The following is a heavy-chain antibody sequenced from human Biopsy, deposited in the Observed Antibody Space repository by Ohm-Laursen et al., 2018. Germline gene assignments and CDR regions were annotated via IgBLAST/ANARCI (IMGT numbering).Heavy chain of an antibody. D-gene: IGHD6-19*01. Sequence: SETLSLTCTVSGDSVSSGSFYWTWIRQPPGQGLEYIGYIYDRGSTATYNPSLESRVTMSVDMPKNQFSLNLSSVTAADTAIYYCARGMRSSGWPYFDSWGQGTLVTVSS. CDR1: GDSVSSGSFY. CDR3: ARGMRSSGWPYFDS. J-gene: IGHJ4*02. V-gene: IGHV4-61*01. CDR2: IYDRGSTA.